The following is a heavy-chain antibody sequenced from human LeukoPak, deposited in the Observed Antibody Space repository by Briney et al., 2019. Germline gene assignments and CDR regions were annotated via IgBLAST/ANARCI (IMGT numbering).Heavy chain of an antibody. Sequence: GESLRISCKGSGYSFTSYWISWVRQMPGKGLEWMGRIDPSDSYTNYSPSFQGHVTISADKSITTAYLQWRSLKASDTAMFYCATSVGAEYFQHWGQGALVTVSS. CDR3: ATSVGAEYFQH. V-gene: IGHV5-10-1*01. J-gene: IGHJ1*01. CDR1: GYSFTSYW. CDR2: IDPSDSYT.